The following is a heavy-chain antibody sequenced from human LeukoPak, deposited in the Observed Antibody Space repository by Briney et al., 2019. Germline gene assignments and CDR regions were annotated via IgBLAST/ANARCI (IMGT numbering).Heavy chain of an antibody. D-gene: IGHD2-2*01. CDR1: GFTFSSYG. Sequence: GRSLRLSCAASGFTFSSYGMHWVRQAPGKGMEWVAFIRYDGSSKYYADSVKGRFTISRDNSKNTLYLQMNSLRAEDTAVYYCAKDPRYCSSTSCIYYYYYYYMDVWGKGTTVTVSS. CDR2: IRYDGSSK. CDR3: AKDPRYCSSTSCIYYYYYYYMDV. J-gene: IGHJ6*03. V-gene: IGHV3-30*02.